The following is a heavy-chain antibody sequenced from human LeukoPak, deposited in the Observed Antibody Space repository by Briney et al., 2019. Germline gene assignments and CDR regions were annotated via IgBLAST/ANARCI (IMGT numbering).Heavy chain of an antibody. CDR1: GFTFSSYA. V-gene: IGHV3-7*01. CDR3: ARGYSSGSHNWFDP. D-gene: IGHD3-10*01. CDR2: IKQDGSEK. J-gene: IGHJ5*02. Sequence: GGSLRLSCAASGFTFSSYAMSWVRQAPGKGLEWVANIKQDGSEKNYVDSVKGRFTISRDNAKNSLYLQMNSLRAEDTAVYYCARGYSSGSHNWFDPWGQGTLVTVSS.